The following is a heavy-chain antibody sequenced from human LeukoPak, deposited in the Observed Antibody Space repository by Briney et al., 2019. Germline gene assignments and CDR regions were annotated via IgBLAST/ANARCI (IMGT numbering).Heavy chain of an antibody. V-gene: IGHV1-2*02. J-gene: IGHJ5*02. Sequence: ASVKLSCKASGYTFTGYYMHWVRQAPGQRLEWMRWINPNSGGTNYAQKFQGRVTRTRDTSISTAYMELSRLRSDDTAVYYCARSLFYGSGSYYPNWFDPWGQETLVTVSS. D-gene: IGHD3-10*01. CDR2: INPNSGGT. CDR3: ARSLFYGSGSYYPNWFDP. CDR1: GYTFTGYY.